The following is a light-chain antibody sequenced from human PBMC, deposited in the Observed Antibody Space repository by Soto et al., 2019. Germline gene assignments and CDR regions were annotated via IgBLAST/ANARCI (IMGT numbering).Light chain of an antibody. J-gene: IGKJ1*01. V-gene: IGKV3-20*01. CDR3: QQYGSSPWT. Sequence: EIVLTQSPGTLSLSPGERATLSCRASQSVSSSYLAWYQQKPGQAPRLLIYGASSRATGIPDRFSGSGSGXXXXXXXXXXXXXDFAXXYXQQYGSSPWTFGQGTKVEIK. CDR1: QSVSSSY. CDR2: GAS.